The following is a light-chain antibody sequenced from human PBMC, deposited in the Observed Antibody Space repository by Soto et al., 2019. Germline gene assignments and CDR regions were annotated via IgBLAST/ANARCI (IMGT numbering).Light chain of an antibody. CDR3: QQYNVWPLS. CDR2: GTS. Sequence: EIVMTQSPATLSVSPWERATLSCRASQTVSISYLAWYQQKPGQAPRLLIYGTSTRATGVPARISGSGSGTDFTLTISNLQSEDSAVYYCQQYNVWPLSFGGGTKVDIK. CDR1: QTVSISY. J-gene: IGKJ4*01. V-gene: IGKV3-15*01.